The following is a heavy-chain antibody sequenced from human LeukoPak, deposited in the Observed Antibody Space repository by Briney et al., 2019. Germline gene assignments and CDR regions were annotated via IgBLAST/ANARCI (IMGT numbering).Heavy chain of an antibody. J-gene: IGHJ3*02. CDR2: IYYSGST. CDR3: AREPGIAAAGTGDAFDI. D-gene: IGHD6-13*01. V-gene: IGHV4-59*12. Sequence: SETLSLTCTVSGGSISSYYWSWIRQPPGKELEWIGYIYYSGSTNYNPSLKSRVTISVDTSKNQFSLKLSSVTAADTAVYYCAREPGIAAAGTGDAFDIWGQGTMVTVSS. CDR1: GGSISSYY.